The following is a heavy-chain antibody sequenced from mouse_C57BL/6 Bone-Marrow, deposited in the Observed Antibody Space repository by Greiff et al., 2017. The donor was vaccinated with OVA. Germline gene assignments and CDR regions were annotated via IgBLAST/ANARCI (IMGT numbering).Heavy chain of an antibody. CDR2: INPNNGGT. J-gene: IGHJ3*01. Sequence: VQLQQSGPELVKPGASVKISCKASGYTFTDYYMNWVKQSHGKSLEWIGDINPNNGGTSYNQKFKGKATLTVDKSSSTAYMELRSLTSEDSAVYYCARGGYDYDGGWFAYWGQGTLVTVSA. V-gene: IGHV1-26*01. CDR1: GYTFTDYY. D-gene: IGHD2-4*01. CDR3: ARGGYDYDGGWFAY.